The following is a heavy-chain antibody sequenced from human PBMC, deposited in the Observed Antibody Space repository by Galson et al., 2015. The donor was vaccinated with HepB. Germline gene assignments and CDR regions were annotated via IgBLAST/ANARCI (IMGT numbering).Heavy chain of an antibody. J-gene: IGHJ5*02. Sequence: SLRLSCAASGFTFSSYWMSWVRQAPGKGLEWVANIKQDGSEKYYVDSVKGRFTISRDNAKNSLYLQMNSLRAEDTAVYYCARWLSSLSSWYLGRFYNWFDPWGQGTLVTVSS. V-gene: IGHV3-7*03. CDR1: GFTFSSYW. D-gene: IGHD6-13*01. CDR3: ARWLSSLSSWYLGRFYNWFDP. CDR2: IKQDGSEK.